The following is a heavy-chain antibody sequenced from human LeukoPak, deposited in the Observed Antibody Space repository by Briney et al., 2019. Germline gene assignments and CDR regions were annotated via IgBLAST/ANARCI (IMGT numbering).Heavy chain of an antibody. Sequence: SGGSLRLSCAASGFSFSTHNMNWVRQAPGKGLQRISYINADSSTIQYADSVRGRFTTSRDNAKNSLYLQMNSLRAEDTAVYYCVRDNSRGQSLGVIYWGQGSLVTVSS. CDR1: GFSFSTHN. V-gene: IGHV3-48*01. CDR3: VRDNSRGQSLGVIY. D-gene: IGHD3-22*01. CDR2: INADSSTI. J-gene: IGHJ4*02.